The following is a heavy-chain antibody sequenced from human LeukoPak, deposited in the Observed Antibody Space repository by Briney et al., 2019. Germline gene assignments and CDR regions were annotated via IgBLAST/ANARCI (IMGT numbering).Heavy chain of an antibody. Sequence: SETLSLTCTVFGDSVSSSNYYWAWFRQPPGKGLDWIGSLYYDGRTYYNPSLESRVTISVDTSKNQFSLKLSPVTAADTAVYYCARVSADGYNYSLDYWGQGTLVTVSS. CDR2: LYYDGRT. J-gene: IGHJ4*02. CDR3: ARVSADGYNYSLDY. V-gene: IGHV4-39*07. D-gene: IGHD5-24*01. CDR1: GDSVSSSNYY.